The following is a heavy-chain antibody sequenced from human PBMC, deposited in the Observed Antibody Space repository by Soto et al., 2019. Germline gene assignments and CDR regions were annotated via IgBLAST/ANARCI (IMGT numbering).Heavy chain of an antibody. Sequence: EVQLVESGGGLVQPGGSLRLSCAASGFTFSDHYMDWVRQAPGEGLEWVGRSRNKANSYSTEYAASVKGRFTISRDESKNSLYLQMNSLKTEDTAVYYCAMFSGSYTRGLDYWCQGTLVTVSS. D-gene: IGHD1-26*01. CDR1: GFTFSDHY. V-gene: IGHV3-72*01. CDR3: AMFSGSYTRGLDY. J-gene: IGHJ4*02. CDR2: SRNKANSYST.